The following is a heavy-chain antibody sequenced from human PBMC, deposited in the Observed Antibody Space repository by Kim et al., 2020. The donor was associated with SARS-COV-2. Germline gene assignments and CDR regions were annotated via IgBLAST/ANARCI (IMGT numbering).Heavy chain of an antibody. Sequence: GGSLRLSCAASGFRLSDYYMSWIRRAPGKGLVWVTYIRSSGSPIYFGDSVKGRLTVSRDNAKNVLYLQLNSLRAEDTAVYYCARTFYTTSSPIIDSWGQGTLVTVSS. CDR3: ARTFYTTSSPIIDS. D-gene: IGHD3-16*01. J-gene: IGHJ4*02. CDR2: IRSSGSPI. CDR1: GFRLSDYY. V-gene: IGHV3-11*01.